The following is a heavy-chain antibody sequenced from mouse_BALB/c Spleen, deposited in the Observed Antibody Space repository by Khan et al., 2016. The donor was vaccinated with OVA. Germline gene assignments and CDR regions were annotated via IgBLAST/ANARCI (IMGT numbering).Heavy chain of an antibody. CDR3: ARDGSRYNYAMDY. CDR2: ISSSGST. J-gene: IGHJ4*01. D-gene: IGHD2-3*01. V-gene: IGHV3-2*02. CDR1: GYSITSDYA. Sequence: DVQLQESGPGLVKPSQSLSLTCTVTGYSITSDYAWNWIRQFPGNKLEWMGYISSSGSTNYNPALKNRISITRETSKNQFCLQLNSVTTDDTATYYCARDGSRYNYAMDYGGQGTSVTVSS.